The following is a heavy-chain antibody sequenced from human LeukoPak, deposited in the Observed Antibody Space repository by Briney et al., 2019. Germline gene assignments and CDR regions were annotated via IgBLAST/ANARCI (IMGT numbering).Heavy chain of an antibody. J-gene: IGHJ6*02. CDR3: AKGVGYGGMDV. Sequence: AGRSLRLSCAASGFTFSGYGMHWVRQAPGKGLEWVAVISYDGHNEYYADSVKGRFTISRDNSKNTVYVQMNSLRAEDTAVYNCAKGVGYGGMDVWGQGTTVTVS. CDR2: ISYDGHNE. V-gene: IGHV3-30*18. CDR1: GFTFSGYG. D-gene: IGHD2-8*01.